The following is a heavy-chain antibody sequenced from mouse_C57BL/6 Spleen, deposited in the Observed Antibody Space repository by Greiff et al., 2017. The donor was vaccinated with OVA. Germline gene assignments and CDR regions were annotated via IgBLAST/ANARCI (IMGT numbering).Heavy chain of an antibody. Sequence: KVVESGGGLVQPGGFGFTFTDYYMSRVRQPPGTAPEGLALPRNKANWYTTEYTASVKGRFTISRDNTQNILYLQMNTLRAEDSATYYCVKAGSYWYFDVWGTGTTVTVAS. CDR1: GFTFTDYY. J-gene: IGHJ1*03. CDR3: VKAGSYWYFDV. CDR2: PRNKANWYTT. V-gene: IGHV7-4*04.